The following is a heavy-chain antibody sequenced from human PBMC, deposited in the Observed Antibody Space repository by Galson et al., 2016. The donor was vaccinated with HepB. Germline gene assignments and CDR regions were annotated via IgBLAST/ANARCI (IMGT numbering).Heavy chain of an antibody. CDR2: ITGSGVT. V-gene: IGHV3-23*01. CDR3: ARARIAALGTGAFDM. CDR1: GFTFSNHA. D-gene: IGHD6-13*01. J-gene: IGHJ3*02. Sequence: SLRLSCAASGFTFSNHAMSWVRQAPGKGLEWVSVITGSGVTYYADSVKGRFTISRDNAENSLYLQMDSLTAEDTAMYYCARARIAALGTGAFDMWGQGTMVTASS.